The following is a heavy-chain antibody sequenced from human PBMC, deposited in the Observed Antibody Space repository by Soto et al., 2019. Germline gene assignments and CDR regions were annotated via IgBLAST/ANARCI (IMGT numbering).Heavy chain of an antibody. CDR1: GFTFSSYA. D-gene: IGHD3-3*01. V-gene: IGHV3-23*01. Sequence: VQLLESGGGLVQPGGSLRLSCAASGFTFSSYAMSWVRQAPGKGLEWVSAISGSGGSTYYADSVKGRFTISRDNSKNTLYLQMNSLRAEDTAVYYCANPDVTRPPYYYYGMDVWGQGTTVTVSS. CDR2: ISGSGGST. J-gene: IGHJ6*02. CDR3: ANPDVTRPPYYYYGMDV.